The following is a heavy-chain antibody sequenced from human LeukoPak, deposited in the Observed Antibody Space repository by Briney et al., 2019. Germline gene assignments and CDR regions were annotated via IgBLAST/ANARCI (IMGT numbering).Heavy chain of an antibody. J-gene: IGHJ6*02. Sequence: PSETLSLTCAVYGGSFSSYYWSWIRQPPGKGLEWIGYIYYSGSTNYNPSLKSRVTISVDTSKNQFSLKLSSVTAADTAVYYCARHGAYDSSGYRPYYGMDVWGQGTTVTVSS. CDR2: IYYSGST. D-gene: IGHD3-22*01. CDR1: GGSFSSYY. V-gene: IGHV4-59*08. CDR3: ARHGAYDSSGYRPYYGMDV.